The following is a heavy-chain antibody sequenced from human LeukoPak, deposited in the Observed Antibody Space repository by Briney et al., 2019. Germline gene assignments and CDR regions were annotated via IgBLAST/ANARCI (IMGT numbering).Heavy chain of an antibody. Sequence: GGSLRLSCAASGFTFSSYWMHWVRQAPGKGLVWVSRINSDGSSTSYADSVKGRFTISRDNAKNTLYLQMNSLRAEDTAVYYCARGNGYYGSGSYYREVGWFDPWGQGTLVTVSS. CDR1: GFTFSSYW. D-gene: IGHD3-10*01. CDR2: INSDGSST. CDR3: ARGNGYYGSGSYYREVGWFDP. V-gene: IGHV3-74*01. J-gene: IGHJ5*02.